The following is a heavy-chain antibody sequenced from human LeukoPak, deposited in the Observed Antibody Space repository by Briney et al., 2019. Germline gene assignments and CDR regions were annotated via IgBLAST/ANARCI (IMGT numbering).Heavy chain of an antibody. CDR2: INHSGST. D-gene: IGHD1-26*01. Sequence: SETLSLTCAVYGGSFSGYYWSWIRQPPGKGLEWIGEINHSGSTNYNPSLKSRVTISVDTSKNQFSLKLSSVTAADTAVYYCARAPSSIVGGNYYYYYYMDVWGKGTTVTVSS. J-gene: IGHJ6*03. CDR3: ARAPSSIVGGNYYYYYYMDV. V-gene: IGHV4-34*01. CDR1: GGSFSGYY.